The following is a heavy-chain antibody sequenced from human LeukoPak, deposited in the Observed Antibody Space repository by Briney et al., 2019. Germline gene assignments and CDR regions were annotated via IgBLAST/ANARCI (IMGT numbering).Heavy chain of an antibody. J-gene: IGHJ6*02. Sequence: PGGSLRLSCAASGFTFSSYAMHWVRQAPGKGLEWVAVISYDGSNKYYADSVKGRFTISRDNSKNTLYLQMNSLRAEDTAVYYRARAPWVSYYYYYGMDVWGQGTTVTVSS. CDR1: GFTFSSYA. V-gene: IGHV3-30-3*01. CDR3: ARAPWVSYYYYYGMDV. D-gene: IGHD4-23*01. CDR2: ISYDGSNK.